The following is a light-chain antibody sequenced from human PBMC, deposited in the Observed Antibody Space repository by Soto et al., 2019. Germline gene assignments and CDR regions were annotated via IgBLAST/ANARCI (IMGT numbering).Light chain of an antibody. CDR3: QQYENLPT. J-gene: IGKJ5*01. Sequence: DIHMNHSPSTLSGSLGERGTITCQASQNINNYLNWYQQKPGRAPKLLIYDASNLEAGVPSRFRGSGSGTDFTFTISRLQPEDIATYYCQQYENLPTFGQGTRLEIK. CDR1: QNINNY. V-gene: IGKV1-33*01. CDR2: DAS.